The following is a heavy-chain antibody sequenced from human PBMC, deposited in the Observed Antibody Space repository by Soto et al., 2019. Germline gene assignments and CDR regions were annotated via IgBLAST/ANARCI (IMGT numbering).Heavy chain of an antibody. D-gene: IGHD2-15*01. J-gene: IGHJ6*02. V-gene: IGHV4-61*08. Sequence: QVQLQQSGPGQVKPSETLSLSCSVFGDSVSSGGNFWTWIRQPPGKGLEWIGSLSYAGRTNYNPSPESRVHIILGASQKQFFLQLGSVTPAGTGGYFCAREWELLPYYLMDVRGQGATVTVSS. CDR2: LSYAGRT. CDR3: AREWELLPYYLMDV. CDR1: GDSVSSGGNF.